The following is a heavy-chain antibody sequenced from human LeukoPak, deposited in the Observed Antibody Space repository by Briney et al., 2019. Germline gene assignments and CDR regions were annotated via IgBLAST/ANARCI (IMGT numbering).Heavy chain of an antibody. CDR1: GGSISSYY. Sequence: SESLSLTCSVSGGSISSYYWSWIRQPPGKGLEWIGYIYYSGSTNYNPSLKSRLTISVDTSKNQFSLKLNSVTAADTAVYYCARHPGDLTFDYWGQGTLVTVSS. V-gene: IGHV4-59*08. CDR2: IYYSGST. CDR3: ARHPGDLTFDY. D-gene: IGHD2-21*02. J-gene: IGHJ4*02.